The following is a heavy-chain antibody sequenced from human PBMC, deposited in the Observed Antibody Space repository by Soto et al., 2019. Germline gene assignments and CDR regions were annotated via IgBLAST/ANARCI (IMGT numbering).Heavy chain of an antibody. CDR3: ARVKVCSSTSCYEAWYHGMDV. D-gene: IGHD2-2*01. CDR2: IYSGCST. Sequence: EVQLVESGGGLVQPGGSLRLSCAASGFTVSSNYMSWVRQAPGKGLEWVSVIYSGCSTCYADSVKGRFTISRHNSKNTLYLQMNSLRAEETAVYYCARVKVCSSTSCYEAWYHGMDVWGQGTTVTVSS. CDR1: GFTVSSNY. J-gene: IGHJ6*02. V-gene: IGHV3-53*04.